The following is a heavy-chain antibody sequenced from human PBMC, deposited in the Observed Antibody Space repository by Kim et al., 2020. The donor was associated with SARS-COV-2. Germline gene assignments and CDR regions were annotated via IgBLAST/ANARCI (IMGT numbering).Heavy chain of an antibody. CDR3: AKDLSSPPPKSPVHEMYYYYGMDV. J-gene: IGHJ6*02. D-gene: IGHD6-6*01. CDR1: GFTFSSYA. V-gene: IGHV3-23*01. CDR2: ISGSGGST. Sequence: GGSLRLSCAASGFTFSSYAMSWVRQAPGKGLEWVSAISGSGGSTYYADSVNGRFTISRDNSKNTLYLQMNSLRAEDTAVYYCAKDLSSPPPKSPVHEMYYYYGMDVWGQGTTVTVSS.